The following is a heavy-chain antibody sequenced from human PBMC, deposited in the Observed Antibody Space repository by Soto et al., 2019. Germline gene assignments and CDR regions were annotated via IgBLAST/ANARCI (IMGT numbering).Heavy chain of an antibody. V-gene: IGHV1-46*01. CDR1: GYTFTSYY. J-gene: IGHJ5*02. CDR3: ERDRGYSYGYGEYNWFDP. CDR2: INPSGGST. Sequence: ASVKVSCKASGYTFTSYYMHWVRQTPGQGLEWMGIINPSGGSTSYAQKFQGRVTMTRDTSTRTVYMELSSLRSEDTAVYYCERDRGYSYGYGEYNWFDPWGQGTLVPVS. D-gene: IGHD5-18*01.